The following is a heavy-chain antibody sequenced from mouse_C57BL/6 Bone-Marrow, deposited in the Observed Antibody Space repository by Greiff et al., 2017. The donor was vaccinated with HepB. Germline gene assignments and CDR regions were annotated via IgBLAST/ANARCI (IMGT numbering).Heavy chain of an antibody. Sequence: QVQLQQPGAELVKPGASVKVSCKASGYTFTSYWMHWVKQRPGQGLEWIGRIHPSDSDTNYNQKFKGKATLTVEKSSSTAYMQLSSLTCEDSAVYYCAIEDYGSSYGYWGQGTTLTVSS. J-gene: IGHJ2*01. CDR2: IHPSDSDT. CDR1: GYTFTSYW. CDR3: AIEDYGSSYGY. V-gene: IGHV1-74*01. D-gene: IGHD1-1*01.